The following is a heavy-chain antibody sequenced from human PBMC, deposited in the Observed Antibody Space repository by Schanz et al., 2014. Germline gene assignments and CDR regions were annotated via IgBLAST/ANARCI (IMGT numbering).Heavy chain of an antibody. D-gene: IGHD6-19*01. CDR2: INHGGST. V-gene: IGHV4-34*01. CDR1: GGSFSGYY. J-gene: IGHJ5*02. CDR3: ARGHHPHGITVAARGFDP. Sequence: QVQLQESGPGLLKPSETLSLTCAVYGGSFSGYYWSWIRQPPGKGLEWIAEINHGGSTNYNPSLKSRVTISVDKPKKQFSLKVTSMTAADTAVYYCARGHHPHGITVAARGFDPWGQGTLVTVSA.